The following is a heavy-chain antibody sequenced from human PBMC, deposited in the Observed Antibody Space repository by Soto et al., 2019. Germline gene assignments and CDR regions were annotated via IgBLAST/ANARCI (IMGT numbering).Heavy chain of an antibody. CDR1: GGSISSGGYY. V-gene: IGHV4-31*03. CDR2: IYYSGST. CDR3: ARTYCSSTSCYYAFDI. D-gene: IGHD2-2*01. J-gene: IGHJ3*02. Sequence: SETLSLTCTVSGGSISSGGYYWSWIRQHPGKGLEWIGYIYYSGSTYYNPSPKSRVTISVDTSKNQFSLKLSSVTAADTAVYYCARTYCSSTSCYYAFDIWGQGTMVTVSS.